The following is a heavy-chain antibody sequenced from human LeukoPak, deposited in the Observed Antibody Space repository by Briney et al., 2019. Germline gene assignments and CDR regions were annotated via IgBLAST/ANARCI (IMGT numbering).Heavy chain of an antibody. CDR3: TTAVAGPYYFDC. J-gene: IGHJ4*02. CDR1: GFTFSNAW. Sequence: GESLRLSCAASGFTFSNAWMSWVRQAPGKGLEWVGRIRSKTDGGTTDYAAPVKGRFTISRDDSKNTLYLQMNSLETEDTAVYYCTTAVAGPYYFDCWGQGTLVTVSS. V-gene: IGHV3-15*01. D-gene: IGHD6-19*01. CDR2: IRSKTDGGTT.